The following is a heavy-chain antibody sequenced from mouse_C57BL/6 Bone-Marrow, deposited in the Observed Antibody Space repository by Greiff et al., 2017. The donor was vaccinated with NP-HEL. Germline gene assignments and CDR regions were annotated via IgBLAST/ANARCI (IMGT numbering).Heavy chain of an antibody. Sequence: DVMLVESGGGLVKPGGSLKLSCAASGFTFSSYAMSWVRQTPEKRLEWVATISDGGSYTYYPDNVKGRFTISRDNAKNNLYLQMSHLKSEDTAMYYCARGTVVASDVWGTGTTVTVSS. CDR2: ISDGGSYT. CDR1: GFTFSSYA. D-gene: IGHD1-1*01. J-gene: IGHJ1*03. CDR3: ARGTVVASDV. V-gene: IGHV5-4*03.